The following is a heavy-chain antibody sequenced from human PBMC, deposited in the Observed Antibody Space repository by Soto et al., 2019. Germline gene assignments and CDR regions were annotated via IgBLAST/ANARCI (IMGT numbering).Heavy chain of an antibody. CDR1: GGSVSSGSYY. Sequence: SETLSLTCTVSGGSVSSGSYYWSWIRQPPGKGLEWIGYIYYSGSTNYNPSLKSRVTISVDTSKNQFSLKLSSVTAADTAVYYCARGDPYYYDSSGYYYFDYWGQGTLVTVSS. CDR3: ARGDPYYYDSSGYYYFDY. J-gene: IGHJ4*02. D-gene: IGHD3-22*01. V-gene: IGHV4-61*01. CDR2: IYYSGST.